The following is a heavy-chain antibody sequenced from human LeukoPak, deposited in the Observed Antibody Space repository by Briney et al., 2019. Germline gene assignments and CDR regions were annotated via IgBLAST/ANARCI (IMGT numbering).Heavy chain of an antibody. CDR3: ARESLGYCSCSTCYYFYMDF. J-gene: IGHJ6*03. D-gene: IGHD2-2*01. V-gene: IGHV3-48*04. Sequence: GGSLRLSCAASGFTFSSYSMNWVRDAPGKGLEWLSYISGSSSTIYYAESVKGRFTISRDNAKNSQYLQMNSLRTEDTTVYYGARESLGYCSCSTCYYFYMDFWGKGTTVTVSS. CDR2: ISGSSSTI. CDR1: GFTFSSYS.